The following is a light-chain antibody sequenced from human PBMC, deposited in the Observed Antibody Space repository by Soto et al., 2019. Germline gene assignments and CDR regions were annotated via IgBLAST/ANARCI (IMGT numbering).Light chain of an antibody. Sequence: DIQMTQSPSTLAASVGDTVTMTSRSSSKWLAWYQKKPGKAPKLLIYDVSNLERGVPPRLSGSTSGAESTLAITGLQPYELGTYYCQHTTDFTFGEGTKVEIK. V-gene: IGKV1-5*01. CDR3: QHTTDFT. CDR1: SSSKW. J-gene: IGKJ2*01. CDR2: DVS.